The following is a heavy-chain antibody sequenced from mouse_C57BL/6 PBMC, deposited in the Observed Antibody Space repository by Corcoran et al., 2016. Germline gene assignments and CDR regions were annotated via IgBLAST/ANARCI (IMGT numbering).Heavy chain of an antibody. D-gene: IGHD2-14*01. Sequence: EVQMQQSGPVLVKPGASVKMSCKASGYTFTDYYMNWVKQSHGKSLEWIGVINPYNGGTSYNQKFKGKATLTVDKSSSTAYMELNSLTSEDSAVYYCARKEERLYSMDYWGQGTSVTVSS. CDR2: INPYNGGT. J-gene: IGHJ4*01. V-gene: IGHV1-19*01. CDR1: GYTFTDYY. CDR3: ARKEERLYSMDY.